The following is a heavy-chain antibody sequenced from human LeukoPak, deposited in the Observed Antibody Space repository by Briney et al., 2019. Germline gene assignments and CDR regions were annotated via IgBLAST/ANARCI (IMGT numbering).Heavy chain of an antibody. Sequence: SETLSLTCTVSGGSISSHYWSWIRQPPGKGLEWIGYIYYSGSTNYNPSLKSRVTISVDTSKNQFSLKLSSVTAADTAVYYCARALGLRYFDWLLSEPYYYYYMDAWGKGTTVTVSS. V-gene: IGHV4-59*11. D-gene: IGHD3-9*01. CDR3: ARALGLRYFDWLLSEPYYYYYMDA. CDR1: GGSISSHY. J-gene: IGHJ6*03. CDR2: IYYSGST.